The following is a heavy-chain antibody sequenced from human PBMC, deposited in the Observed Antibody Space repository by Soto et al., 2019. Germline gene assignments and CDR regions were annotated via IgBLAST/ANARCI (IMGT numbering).Heavy chain of an antibody. V-gene: IGHV3-23*01. CDR1: GFTFSSYA. CDR2: ISGSGVNT. CDR3: AKVGSGSCSAHY. Sequence: EVQLLESGGGLVQPGGSLRLSCAASGFTFSSYAINWVRQAPGKGLEWVSVISGSGVNTHYADSVKGRFTISRDNSKNTLYLQINSLRADDTAVYYCAKVGSGSCSAHYWGQGTLVTVSS. J-gene: IGHJ4*02. D-gene: IGHD3-10*01.